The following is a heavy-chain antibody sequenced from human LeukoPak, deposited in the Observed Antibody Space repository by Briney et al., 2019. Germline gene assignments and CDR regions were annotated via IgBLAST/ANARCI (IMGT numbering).Heavy chain of an antibody. D-gene: IGHD2-2*01. Sequence: GGSLRLSCAASGFTFSSYEMNWVRQAPGKGLEWVSYISSSGSTIYYADSVKGRFTISRDNAKNSLYLQMNSLRAEDTAVYYCARNRRYCSSTSCSPPDYWGQGTLVTVSS. CDR1: GFTFSSYE. CDR3: ARNRRYCSSTSCSPPDY. J-gene: IGHJ4*02. V-gene: IGHV3-48*03. CDR2: ISSSGSTI.